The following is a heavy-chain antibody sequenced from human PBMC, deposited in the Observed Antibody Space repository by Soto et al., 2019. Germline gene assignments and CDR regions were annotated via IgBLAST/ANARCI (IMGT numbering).Heavy chain of an antibody. CDR2: IVPFFKGT. D-gene: IGHD3-22*01. CDR1: GGTFNSHA. V-gene: IGHV1-69*01. Sequence: QVQLVQSGAEVKKPGSSVRVSCKASGGTFNSHALSWVRQAPGQGLEWMGGIVPFFKGTNYAEKFQGRVTITADESTSTAYMYISRLRSEDTVVYYGACDVTLNYYDSYYYYALDVWGQGTTVTVSS. J-gene: IGHJ6*02. CDR3: ACDVTLNYYDSYYYYALDV.